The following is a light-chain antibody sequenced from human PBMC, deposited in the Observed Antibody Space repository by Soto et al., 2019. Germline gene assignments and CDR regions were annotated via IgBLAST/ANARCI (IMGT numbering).Light chain of an antibody. V-gene: IGKV3-20*01. CDR1: QSVSSSY. CDR2: GAS. Sequence: EIVLTQSPGTLSLSPGERATLSCRASQSVSSSYLARYQQKPGQAPRLLIYGASSRANGIPDRFSGSGSGTDFTLTISRLEPEDFAVYYCQQYGSSPPTFGQGTKVDIK. J-gene: IGKJ1*01. CDR3: QQYGSSPPT.